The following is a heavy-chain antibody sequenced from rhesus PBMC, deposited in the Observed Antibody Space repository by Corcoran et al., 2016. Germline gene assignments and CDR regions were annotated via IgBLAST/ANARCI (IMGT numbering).Heavy chain of an antibody. V-gene: IGHV1S2*01. CDR1: GYTFTDYY. CDR3: ARLRYCSSTYCSEFDL. J-gene: IGHJ2*01. CDR2: INPYNGNT. D-gene: IGHD2-15*01. Sequence: QVQLVQSGAEVKKPGSSVKVSCKASGYTFTDYYMHWVRQAPRQGLERMGWINPYNGNTKNAQKFQGRVTMTRDTSTSTAYMELSSLRSEDTAVYYCARLRYCSSTYCSEFDLWGPGTPITISS.